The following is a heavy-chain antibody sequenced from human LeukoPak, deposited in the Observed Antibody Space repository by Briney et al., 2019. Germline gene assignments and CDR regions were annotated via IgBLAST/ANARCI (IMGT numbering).Heavy chain of an antibody. D-gene: IGHD5-18*01. CDR2: ISSSSSYI. J-gene: IGHJ5*02. V-gene: IGHV3-21*01. Sequence: GGSLRLSCAASGFTFSSYSMNWVRQAPGKGLDWVSSISSSSSYIYYGDSVKGRCTISRDNAKNSLYLQMNSLRAEDTAVYYCATETGYNYGFDHWGQGTLVTVSS. CDR1: GFTFSSYS. CDR3: ATETGYNYGFDH.